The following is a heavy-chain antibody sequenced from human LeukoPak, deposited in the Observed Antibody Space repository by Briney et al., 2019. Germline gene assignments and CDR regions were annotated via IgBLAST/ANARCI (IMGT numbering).Heavy chain of an antibody. D-gene: IGHD5-12*01. J-gene: IGHJ4*02. Sequence: SETLSLTCTVSGGSISSSSYYWGWIRQPPGKGLEWIGSIYYSGSTYYNPSLKSRVTISVDTSKNQFSLKLSSVTAADTAVYYCALQIVATKGGFDYWGQGTLVTVSS. V-gene: IGHV4-39*07. CDR3: ALQIVATKGGFDY. CDR1: GGSISSSSYY. CDR2: IYYSGST.